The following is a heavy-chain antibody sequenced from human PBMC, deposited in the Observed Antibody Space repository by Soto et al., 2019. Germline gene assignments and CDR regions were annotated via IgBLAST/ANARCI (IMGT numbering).Heavy chain of an antibody. D-gene: IGHD1-26*01. V-gene: IGHV1-2*04. CDR1: GYTFTGYY. CDR3: ARRYRGYGMDV. J-gene: IGHJ6*02. Sequence: ASVKVSCKASGYTFTGYYMHWVRQAPGQGLEGMGWINPNSGGTNYAQKVQGWVTMTRETSINIAYMELSRLRSDDTAVYYCARRYRGYGMDVWGQGTTVTVSS. CDR2: INPNSGGT.